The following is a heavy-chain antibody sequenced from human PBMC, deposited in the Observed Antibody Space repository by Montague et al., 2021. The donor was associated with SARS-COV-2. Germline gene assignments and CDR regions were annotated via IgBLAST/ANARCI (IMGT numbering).Heavy chain of an antibody. Sequence: CAISGDSVSSNIATWNWIRQSPSRGLEWLGRTYYRSKWYNDYAVSVKIRVIINPDTSNNRISLQLNSVTPEDTAVYYCARAYCGGDCYFYWYFDLWGRGTLVTVSS. V-gene: IGHV6-1*01. CDR3: ARAYCGGDCYFYWYFDL. CDR2: TYYRSKWYN. J-gene: IGHJ2*01. D-gene: IGHD2-21*02. CDR1: GDSVSSNIAT.